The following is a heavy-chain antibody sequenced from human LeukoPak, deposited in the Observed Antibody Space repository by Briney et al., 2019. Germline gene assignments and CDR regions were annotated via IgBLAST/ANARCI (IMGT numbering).Heavy chain of an antibody. V-gene: IGHV4-61*08. D-gene: IGHD3-10*01. Sequence: SETLSLTCTVSGGSVSSVDNYWSWIRQPPGKGLEWLGYIYYNGNTKYNSSLKSRVTISADTSKNQFSLKLSSVTAADTAVYYCVRGRGSYGWFDPWGQGTLVTVSS. J-gene: IGHJ5*02. CDR3: VRGRGSYGWFDP. CDR1: GGSVSSVDNY. CDR2: IYYNGNT.